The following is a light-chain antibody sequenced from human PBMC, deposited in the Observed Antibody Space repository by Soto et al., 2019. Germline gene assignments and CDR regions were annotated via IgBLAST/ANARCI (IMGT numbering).Light chain of an antibody. V-gene: IGKV3-20*01. CDR3: QQYDNWPQT. J-gene: IGKJ1*01. CDR2: GAS. Sequence: ETVLTQSPGPLSLSPGERATLSCRASQSVSTTYLAWYQQKPGQSPRLLVHGASTRATGVPARFTGIGSGTDFTLTISGLQSDDVAVYYCQQYDNWPQTLGQGTKVDIK. CDR1: QSVSTTY.